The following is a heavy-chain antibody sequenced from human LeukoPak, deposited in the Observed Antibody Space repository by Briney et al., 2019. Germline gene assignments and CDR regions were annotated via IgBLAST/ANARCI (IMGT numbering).Heavy chain of an antibody. Sequence: VGTLRLSCAASGFTFSDYYMTWMRQAPGKGLEWVSYIGSRSSYTNYADSVTGRFTISRDNAKNSLNLHMSSLRVEDTAVYYCARGLRSGADWFDAWGQGTLVRVFS. CDR2: IGSRSSYT. CDR1: GFTFSDYY. CDR3: ARGLRSGADWFDA. J-gene: IGHJ5*02. D-gene: IGHD4-17*01. V-gene: IGHV3-11*05.